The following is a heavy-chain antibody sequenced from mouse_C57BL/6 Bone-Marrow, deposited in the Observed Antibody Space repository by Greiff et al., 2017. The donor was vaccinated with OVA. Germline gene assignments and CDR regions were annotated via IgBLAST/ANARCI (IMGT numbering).Heavy chain of an antibody. Sequence: EVHLVESGGGLVQSGRSLRLSCATSGFTFSDFYMEWVRQAPGKGLEWIAASRNKANDYTTEYSASVKGRFIVSRDTSQSILYLQMNALRAEDTAIYYCARDDSWGQGTLVTVSA. CDR1: GFTFSDFY. CDR3: ARDDS. CDR2: SRNKANDYTT. V-gene: IGHV7-1*01. J-gene: IGHJ3*01.